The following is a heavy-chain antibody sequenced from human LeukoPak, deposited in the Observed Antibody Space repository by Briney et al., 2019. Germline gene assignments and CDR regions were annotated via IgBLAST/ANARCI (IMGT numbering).Heavy chain of an antibody. CDR1: GFTFSSYA. D-gene: IGHD3-22*01. J-gene: IGHJ4*02. V-gene: IGHV3-23*01. CDR2: ISGSGGST. Sequence: PGGSLRLSCAASGFTFSSYAMSWVRQAPGKGLEWVSAISGSGGSTYYADSVKGRFTISRDNSKNTLYLQMNSLRAEDTAMYYCARDSETYDSSASTFEYWGQGTLVTVSS. CDR3: ARDSETYDSSASTFEY.